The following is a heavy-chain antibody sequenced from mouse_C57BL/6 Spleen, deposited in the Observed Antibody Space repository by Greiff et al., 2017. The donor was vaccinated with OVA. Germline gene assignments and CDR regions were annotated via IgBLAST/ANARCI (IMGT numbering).Heavy chain of an antibody. CDR3: ARSLWYFDV. J-gene: IGHJ1*03. V-gene: IGHV7-3*01. Sequence: EVKLMESGGGLVQPGGSLSLSCAASGFTFTDYYMSWVRQPPGKALEWLGFIRNKANGYTTEYSASVKGRFTISRDNSQSILYLQMNARRSEDSATYYCARSLWYFDVWGTGTTVTVSS. CDR2: IRNKANGYTT. CDR1: GFTFTDYY.